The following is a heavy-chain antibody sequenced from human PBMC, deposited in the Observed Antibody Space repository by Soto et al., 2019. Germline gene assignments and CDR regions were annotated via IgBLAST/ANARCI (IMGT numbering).Heavy chain of an antibody. CDR1: GGSISGYY. Sequence: PSETLSLTCTVSGGSISGYYWSWIRQPPGKRLEWIGYIDYYGSTNYNPSLKSRVTISVDTSKKQFSLNLGSVTAADTAIYYCARYFDWPSPFDIWVQGTMVT. D-gene: IGHD3-9*01. CDR2: IDYYGST. J-gene: IGHJ3*02. CDR3: ARYFDWPSPFDI. V-gene: IGHV4-59*01.